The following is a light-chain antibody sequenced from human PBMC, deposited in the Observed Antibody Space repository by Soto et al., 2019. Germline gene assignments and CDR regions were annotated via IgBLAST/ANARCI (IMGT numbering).Light chain of an antibody. V-gene: IGKV3D-11*02. CDR1: ESVSNN. J-gene: IGKJ5*01. Sequence: EIVITQSPATLSLSPGERSTLSCMASESVSNNLAWYQKKAGQAPRLLIYGASNRVTGIPARFRGSGSGTDFTLTISSLEPDDFAVYYCKKRSNWQITFGQGKRREIK. CDR3: KKRSNWQIT. CDR2: GAS.